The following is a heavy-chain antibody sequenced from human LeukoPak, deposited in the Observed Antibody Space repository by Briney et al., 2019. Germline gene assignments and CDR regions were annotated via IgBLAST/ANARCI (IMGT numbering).Heavy chain of an antibody. D-gene: IGHD3-10*01. J-gene: IGHJ5*02. CDR1: GGSIRSSTYH. CDR3: ARGGQNRWFDP. V-gene: IGHV4-39*07. CDR2: MYSSGSS. Sequence: SETLSLTCTVSGGSIRSSTYHWGWIRQPPGKGLEWLGSMYSSGSSYFNPSLRSRVTISMDTANNHFFLNLSSVTAADTAAYYCARGGQNRWFDPWGQGALVTVSS.